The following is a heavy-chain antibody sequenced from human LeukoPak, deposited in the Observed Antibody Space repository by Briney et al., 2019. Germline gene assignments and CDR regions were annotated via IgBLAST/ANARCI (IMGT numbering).Heavy chain of an antibody. D-gene: IGHD3-22*01. CDR2: ISWDSGSI. J-gene: IGHJ4*02. CDR1: GFTFDDYA. Sequence: PGGSLRLSCAASGFTFDDYAMHWVRQAPGKGLEWVSGISWDSGSIGYADSVKGRFTISRDNAKNSLYLQMNSLRAEDTALYYCAKDLYDSSGSDGWGQGTLVTVSS. V-gene: IGHV3-9*01. CDR3: AKDLYDSSGSDG.